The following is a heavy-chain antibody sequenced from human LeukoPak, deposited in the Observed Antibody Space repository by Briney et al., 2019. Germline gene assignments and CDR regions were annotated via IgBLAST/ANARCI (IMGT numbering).Heavy chain of an antibody. CDR2: IYHSGST. Sequence: SETLSLTCAVSGGPISSGGYSWSWIRQPPGKGLEWIGYIYHSGSTYYNPSLKSRVTISVDRSKNQFSLKLSSVTAADTAVYYCARARGDPVYDSSGYYYFDYWGQGTLVTVSS. CDR3: ARARGDPVYDSSGYYYFDY. J-gene: IGHJ4*02. V-gene: IGHV4-30-2*01. CDR1: GGPISSGGYS. D-gene: IGHD3-22*01.